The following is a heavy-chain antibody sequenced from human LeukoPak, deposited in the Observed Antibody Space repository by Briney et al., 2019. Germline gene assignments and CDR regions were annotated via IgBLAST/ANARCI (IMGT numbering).Heavy chain of an antibody. CDR1: GFTFSSYG. CDR3: ARSHRSNAQDY. CDR2: IWYDGSNK. V-gene: IGHV3-33*08. J-gene: IGHJ4*02. Sequence: PGRSLRLSCAASGFTFSSYGMHWVRQAPGKGLEWVAVIWYDGSNKYYADSVKGRFTISRDNSKNTLYLLMNSLRAEDTAVYYCARSHRSNAQDYWGQGTLVTVSS. D-gene: IGHD1-14*01.